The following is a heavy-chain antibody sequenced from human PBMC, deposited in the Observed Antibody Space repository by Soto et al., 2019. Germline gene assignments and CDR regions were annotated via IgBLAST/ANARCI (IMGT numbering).Heavy chain of an antibody. CDR2: ISYSGST. CDR1: GGSISSGNYY. D-gene: IGHD3-10*01. CDR3: AKESYNRRTDFDY. V-gene: IGHV4-30-4*01. J-gene: IGHJ4*02. Sequence: PSETLSLTCTVSGGSISSGNYYWSWIRQPPGKGLEWIGFISYSGSTYYSASLQSRVTMSVDTSKNTLYLQMNSLRAEDTALYYCAKESYNRRTDFDYWGQGTLVTVSS.